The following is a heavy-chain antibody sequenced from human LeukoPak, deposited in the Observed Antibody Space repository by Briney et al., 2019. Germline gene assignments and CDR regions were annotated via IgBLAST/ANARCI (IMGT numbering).Heavy chain of an antibody. CDR1: GGSFSTYY. CDR3: ARRYNPIAVAGKGGIDP. V-gene: IGHV4-59*08. Sequence: SETLSLTCTVSGGSFSTYYWSWIRQPPGKGLEWTGNIYYSGSTNYNPSLKSRVTISVDTSKNQLSLKLSSVTAADTAVFYCARRYNPIAVAGKGGIDPWGQGTLVTVSS. CDR2: IYYSGST. J-gene: IGHJ5*02. D-gene: IGHD6-19*01.